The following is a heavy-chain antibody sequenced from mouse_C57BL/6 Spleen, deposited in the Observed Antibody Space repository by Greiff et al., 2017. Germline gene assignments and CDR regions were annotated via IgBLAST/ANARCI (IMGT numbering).Heavy chain of an antibody. CDR1: GYTFTSYW. V-gene: IGHV1-55*01. CDR2: IYPGSGST. D-gene: IGHD1-1*01. Sequence: QVQLQQPGAELVKPGASVKMSCKASGYTFTSYWITWVKQRPGQGLEWIGAIYPGSGSTNYNEKFKSKATLTVDTSSSTAYMQLSSLTSEDSAVYYCASLYYGSRYWYFDVWGTGTTVTVSS. J-gene: IGHJ1*03. CDR3: ASLYYGSRYWYFDV.